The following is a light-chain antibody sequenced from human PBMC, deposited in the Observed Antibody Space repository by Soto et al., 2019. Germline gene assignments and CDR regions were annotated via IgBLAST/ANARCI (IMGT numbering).Light chain of an antibody. J-gene: IGLJ1*01. CDR3: SSYSISTAYL. CDR2: EVS. CDR1: STDVGGYNY. V-gene: IGLV2-14*01. Sequence: SVLAHPPSAAGSPGKAVTLSCPGTSTDVGGYNYVSWYQQYPGKSPKLMVFEVSNRPSGFSYRFSGSKSGNTASLTISGLQAEDEADYFCSSYSISTAYLFGTGTKVTAL.